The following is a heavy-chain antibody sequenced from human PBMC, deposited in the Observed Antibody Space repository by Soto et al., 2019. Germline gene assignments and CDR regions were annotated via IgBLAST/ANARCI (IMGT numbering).Heavy chain of an antibody. CDR2: IYYSGST. CDR3: ARAEYNWNYSYYFDY. J-gene: IGHJ4*02. V-gene: IGHV4-61*08. CDR1: GGSGRGGGYC. D-gene: IGHD1-7*01. Sequence: SETLSLTWRVAGGSGRGGGYCWSWIRQPPGKGLEWIGYIYYSGSTNYNPSLKSRVTISVDTSKNQFSLKLSSVTAADTAVYYCARAEYNWNYSYYFDYWGQGTLVTVSS.